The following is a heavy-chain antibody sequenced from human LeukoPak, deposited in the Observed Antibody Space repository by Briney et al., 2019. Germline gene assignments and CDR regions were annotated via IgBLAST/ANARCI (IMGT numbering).Heavy chain of an antibody. V-gene: IGHV3-15*01. CDR1: GFTFSNAW. CDR3: TTVYCSGDSCYYY. J-gene: IGHJ4*02. D-gene: IGHD2-15*01. CDR2: IKSKTDGGTT. Sequence: GGSLRLSCAASGFTFSNAWMSWVRQAPGKGLEWVGRIKSKTDGGTTDYAAPVKGRFTISRDDPNNTLYLQVNSLKTEDTAVYYYTTVYCSGDSCYYYWGQGTLVTVSS.